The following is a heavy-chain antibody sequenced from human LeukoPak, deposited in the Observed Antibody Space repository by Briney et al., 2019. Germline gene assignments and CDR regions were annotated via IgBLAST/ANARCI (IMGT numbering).Heavy chain of an antibody. Sequence: ASVKVSCKASGGTFSSYTISWVRQAPGQGLEWMGRIIPILGIANYAQKFQGRVTITADKSTSTAYMELSSLRSEDTAVYYCARAVRSSTSCYTNYFDYWGQGTLVTVSS. CDR3: ARAVRSSTSCYTNYFDY. V-gene: IGHV1-69*02. CDR1: GGTFSSYT. CDR2: IIPILGIA. D-gene: IGHD2-2*02. J-gene: IGHJ4*02.